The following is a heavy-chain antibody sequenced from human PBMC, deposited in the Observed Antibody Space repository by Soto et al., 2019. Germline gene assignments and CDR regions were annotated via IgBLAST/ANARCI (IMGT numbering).Heavy chain of an antibody. CDR2: ISSSSSYI. Sequence: XGSLKLSCAASGFTFSSYSMNWVRQAPGKGLEWVSSISSSSSYIYYADSVKGRFTISRDNAKNSLYLQMNSLRAEDTAVYYCARDPLYCSSTSPCYYYGMDVWGQGTTVTVSS. CDR1: GFTFSSYS. V-gene: IGHV3-21*01. D-gene: IGHD2-2*01. J-gene: IGHJ6*02. CDR3: ARDPLYCSSTSPCYYYGMDV.